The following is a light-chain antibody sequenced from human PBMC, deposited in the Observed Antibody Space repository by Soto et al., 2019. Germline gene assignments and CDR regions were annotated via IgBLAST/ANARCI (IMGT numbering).Light chain of an antibody. CDR2: RNT. CDR1: SSNIGAGFD. CDR3: QSYDTSLAGPRV. J-gene: IGLJ2*01. V-gene: IGLV1-40*01. Sequence: QSVLTQPPSVSGAPGQRVTISCTGTSSNIGAGFDVNWYQHLPGTAPKLLIYRNTNRPSRVPDRFSGSKSGTSASLAITGLQTEDEADYYCQSYDTSLAGPRVFGGGTKLTVL.